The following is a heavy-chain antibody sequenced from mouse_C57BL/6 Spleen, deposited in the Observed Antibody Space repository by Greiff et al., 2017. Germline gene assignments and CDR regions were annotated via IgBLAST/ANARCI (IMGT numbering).Heavy chain of an antibody. J-gene: IGHJ2*01. Sequence: EVKLQESGGGLVKPGGSLKLSCAASGFTFSSYAMSWVRQTPEKRLEWVATISDGGSYTYYPDNVKGRFTISRDNAKNNLYLQMSHLKSEDTAMYYCARGRYDFYFDYWGQGTTLTVSS. CDR2: ISDGGSYT. CDR3: ARGRYDFYFDY. D-gene: IGHD2-4*01. CDR1: GFTFSSYA. V-gene: IGHV5-4*03.